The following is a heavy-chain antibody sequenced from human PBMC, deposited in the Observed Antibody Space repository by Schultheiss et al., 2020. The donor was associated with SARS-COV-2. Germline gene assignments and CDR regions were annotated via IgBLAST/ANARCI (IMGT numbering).Heavy chain of an antibody. CDR2: ISSSGSTI. V-gene: IGHV3-11*01. Sequence: GESLKISCAASGFTFSDYYMTWIRQAPGKGLEWVSYISSSGSTINYADSVKGRFTISRDNAKNSLYLQMNSLRAEDTALYYCARTSASRYYFDYWGQGTLVTVSS. J-gene: IGHJ4*02. CDR1: GFTFSDYY. CDR3: ARTSASRYYFDY.